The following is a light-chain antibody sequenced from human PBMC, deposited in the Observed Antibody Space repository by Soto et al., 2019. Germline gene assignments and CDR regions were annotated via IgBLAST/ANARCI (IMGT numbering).Light chain of an antibody. CDR1: QNIGNN. V-gene: IGKV3-11*01. J-gene: IGKJ5*01. Sequence: EIVFTQSPVTLSVSPGERATLSCRASQNIGNNLAWYQQKPGQAPRLLIYDASNRATGIPARFSGSGSGTDFTLTISSLEPEDFAVYYCQQRSNWPLTFGQGTRLEIK. CDR2: DAS. CDR3: QQRSNWPLT.